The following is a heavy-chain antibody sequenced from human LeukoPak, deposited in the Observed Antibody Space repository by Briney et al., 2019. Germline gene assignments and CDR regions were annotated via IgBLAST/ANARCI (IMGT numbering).Heavy chain of an antibody. CDR2: ISYEGSNY. D-gene: IGHD3-10*01. J-gene: IGHJ3*01. CDR3: ARDWTFTRFSGSHPCAFDV. Sequence: PGGSLRLSCAASGFTFSSYAMQWVRQAPGKGVEWGAVISYEGSNYYYAYSVKGLFTISTDNSKNSLYLQMNSLRAEDTAVYYCARDWTFTRFSGSHPCAFDVWGQGTMVTVSS. V-gene: IGHV3-30-3*01. CDR1: GFTFSSYA.